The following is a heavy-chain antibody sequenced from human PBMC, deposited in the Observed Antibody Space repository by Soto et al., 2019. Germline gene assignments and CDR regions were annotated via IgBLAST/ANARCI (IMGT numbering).Heavy chain of an antibody. J-gene: IGHJ4*02. CDR2: INHSGST. CDR1: GGSFSGYY. D-gene: IGHD3-9*01. Sequence: QVQLQQWGAGLLKPSETLSLTCAVYGGSFSGYYWSWIRQPPGKGLEWIGEINHSGSTNYNPSLKSRVTISVDTSKTQFSLKLSSVTAADAAVYYCARGRPYYDILTGYYPPLVLDYWGQGTLVTVSS. CDR3: ARGRPYYDILTGYYPPLVLDY. V-gene: IGHV4-34*01.